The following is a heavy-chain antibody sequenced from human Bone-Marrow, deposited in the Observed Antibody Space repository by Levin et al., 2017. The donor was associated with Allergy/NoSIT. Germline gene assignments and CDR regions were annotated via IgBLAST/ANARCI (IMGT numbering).Heavy chain of an antibody. J-gene: IGHJ3*02. D-gene: IGHD2-8*02. CDR3: ARGIIGDVRVAHKEAFDI. V-gene: IGHV3-21*01. CDR1: GFTFSIYS. CDR2: ISSSGSDM. Sequence: GESLKISCTVSGFTFSIYSINWVRQAPGKGLEWVSSISSSGSDMYYVDSVKGRFIISRDNAKNSLTLQMNSLRAEDTAVYYCARGIIGDVRVAHKEAFDIWGQGTMVSVSS.